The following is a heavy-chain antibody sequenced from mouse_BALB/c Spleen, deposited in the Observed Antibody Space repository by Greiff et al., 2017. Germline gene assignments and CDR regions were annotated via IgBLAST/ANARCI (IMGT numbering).Heavy chain of an antibody. V-gene: IGHV3-5*02. D-gene: IGHD2-1*01. J-gene: IGHJ1*01. Sequence: VQLKESGPGLVKPSQTVSLTCTVTGISITTGNYRWSWIRQFPGNKLEWIGYIYYSGTITYNPSLTSRTTITRDTSKNQFFLEMNSLTAEDTATYYCARDGGNYVGWYFDVWGAGTTVTVSS. CDR2: IYYSGTI. CDR3: ARDGGNYVGWYFDV. CDR1: GISITTGNYR.